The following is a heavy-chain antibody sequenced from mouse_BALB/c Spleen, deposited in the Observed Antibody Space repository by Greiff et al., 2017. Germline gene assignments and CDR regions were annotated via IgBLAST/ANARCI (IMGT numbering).Heavy chain of an antibody. Sequence: EVKLMESGAELVRPGALVKLSCKASGFNIKDYYMHWVKQRPEQGLEWIGWIDPENGNTIYDPKFQGKASITADTSSNTAYLQLSSLTSEDTAVYYCAPIYYYGRGFAYWGQGTLVTVSA. V-gene: IGHV14-1*02. CDR3: APIYYYGRGFAY. CDR1: GFNIKDYY. J-gene: IGHJ3*01. D-gene: IGHD1-1*01. CDR2: IDPENGNT.